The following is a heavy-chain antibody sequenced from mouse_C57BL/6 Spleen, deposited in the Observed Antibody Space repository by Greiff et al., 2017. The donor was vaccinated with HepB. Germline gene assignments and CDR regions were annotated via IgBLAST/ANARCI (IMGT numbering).Heavy chain of an antibody. CDR3: ARFGTSRYFDY. D-gene: IGHD4-1*01. J-gene: IGHJ2*01. Sequence: DVKLVESGGGLVQPGGSLSLSCAASGFTFTDYYMSWVRQPPGKALEWLGFIRNKANGYTTEYSASVKGRFTISRDNSQSILYLQMNALRAEDSATYYCARFGTSRYFDYWGQGTTLTVSS. CDR2: IRNKANGYTT. CDR1: GFTFTDYY. V-gene: IGHV7-3*01.